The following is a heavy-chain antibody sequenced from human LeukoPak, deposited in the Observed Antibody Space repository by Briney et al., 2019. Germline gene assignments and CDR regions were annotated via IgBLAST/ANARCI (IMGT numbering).Heavy chain of an antibody. D-gene: IGHD3-3*01. CDR2: INTNTGNP. V-gene: IGHV7-4-1*02. CDR3: ARVRGDFWSGYGYSYYGMDV. CDR1: GYTFTSYA. Sequence: ASVKVSCKASGYTFTSYAMNWVRQAPGQGLEWMGWINTNTGNPTYAQGFTGRFVFSLDTSVSTAYLQISSLKAEDTAVYYCARVRGDFWSGYGYSYYGMDVWGQGTTVTVSS. J-gene: IGHJ6*02.